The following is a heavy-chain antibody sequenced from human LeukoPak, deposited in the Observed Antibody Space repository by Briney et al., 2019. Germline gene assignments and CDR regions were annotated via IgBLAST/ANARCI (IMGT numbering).Heavy chain of an antibody. D-gene: IGHD3-9*01. J-gene: IGHJ3*02. Sequence: SETLSLTCTVSGGSISGSSYYWGWIRQPPGKGLEWIGSIYYSGSTYYNPSLKSRVTISVDTSKNQFSLKLSSVTAADTAVYYCARVRLTISRGAFDIWGQGTMVTVSS. CDR3: ARVRLTISRGAFDI. CDR1: GGSISGSSYY. V-gene: IGHV4-39*07. CDR2: IYYSGST.